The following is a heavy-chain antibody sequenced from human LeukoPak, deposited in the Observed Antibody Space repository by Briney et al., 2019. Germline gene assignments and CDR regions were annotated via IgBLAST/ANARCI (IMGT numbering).Heavy chain of an antibody. V-gene: IGHV1-69*13. Sequence: ASVKVSCKASGGTFSSYAISWVRQAPGQGLEWMGGIIPIFGAANYAQKFQGRVTITADESTSTAYMELRSLRSEDTAVYYCARATGNSDHSPQEPIDLYFDLWGRGTLLTVSS. CDR1: GGTFSSYA. CDR3: ARATGNSDHSPQEPIDLYFDL. CDR2: IIPIFGAA. J-gene: IGHJ2*01. D-gene: IGHD4-23*01.